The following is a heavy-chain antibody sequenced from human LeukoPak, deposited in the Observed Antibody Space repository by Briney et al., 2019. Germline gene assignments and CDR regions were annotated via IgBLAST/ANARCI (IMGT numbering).Heavy chain of an antibody. CDR1: GFTFSSYS. Sequence: PGGSLRLSCAASGFTFSSYSMNWVRQAPGKGLEWVSSISSSSSYIYYADSVKGRFTISRDNAENSLFLQMNNLRVDDTAVYYCARSGGYGWDYWGQGAVVTVSS. J-gene: IGHJ4*02. CDR2: ISSSSSYI. D-gene: IGHD5-12*01. CDR3: ARSGGYGWDY. V-gene: IGHV3-21*01.